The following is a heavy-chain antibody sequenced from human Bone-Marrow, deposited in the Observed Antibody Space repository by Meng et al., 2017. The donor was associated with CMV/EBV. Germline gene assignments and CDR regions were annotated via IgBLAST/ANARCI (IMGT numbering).Heavy chain of an antibody. J-gene: IGHJ3*02. CDR3: ARGVVGATYAFDI. Sequence: ASVKVSCKASGYTFTSYYMHWVRQAPGQGLEWMGIINPSGGSTSYAQKFQGRVTITADKSTSTVYMELSSLRSEDTAVYYCARGVVGATYAFDIWGLGTMVTVSS. V-gene: IGHV1-46*01. D-gene: IGHD1-26*01. CDR2: INPSGGST. CDR1: GYTFTSYY.